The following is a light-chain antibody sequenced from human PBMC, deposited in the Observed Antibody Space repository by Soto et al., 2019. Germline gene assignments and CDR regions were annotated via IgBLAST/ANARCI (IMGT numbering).Light chain of an antibody. V-gene: IGKV4-1*01. J-gene: IGKJ1*01. CDR3: QQYCSSPWT. CDR2: WAS. Sequence: DIVMTQSPDSLAVSLGERATINCKSSQRVLYSSSNKNYLAWYQQKPGQPPKLLIYWASTRESGVPDRLSGSGSGTDCTRTISSLQAEDVAVYYCQQYCSSPWTFSQGTKVEIK. CDR1: QRVLYSSSNKNY.